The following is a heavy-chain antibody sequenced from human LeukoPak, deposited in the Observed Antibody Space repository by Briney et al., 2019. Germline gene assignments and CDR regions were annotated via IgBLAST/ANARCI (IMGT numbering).Heavy chain of an antibody. CDR3: ARRTRVGWYFDL. V-gene: IGHV4-34*12. CDR1: GGSFADYY. Sequence: SETLSLTCAVYGGSFADYYWSWIRQPPGEGLEWIGQIIHSGGTNYNPSLKSRVTISVDTSKNQFSLKLNSVTAADTAVYFCARRTRVGWYFDLWGRGTPVTASS. CDR2: IIHSGGT. J-gene: IGHJ2*01. D-gene: IGHD3-10*01.